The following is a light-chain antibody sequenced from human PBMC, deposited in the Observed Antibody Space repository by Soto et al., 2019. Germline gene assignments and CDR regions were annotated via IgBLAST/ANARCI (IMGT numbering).Light chain of an antibody. Sequence: DIQMTQSPSSLSASVVDRFIITFRASQDIRNDLGWYQQKPGKAPKRLIYAASSLQSGVPSRFSGSGSGTEFSLTISSLQPDDFATYYCQQYSSHSTFGQGTKVDNK. V-gene: IGKV1-17*01. CDR2: AAS. CDR1: QDIRND. J-gene: IGKJ1*01. CDR3: QQYSSHST.